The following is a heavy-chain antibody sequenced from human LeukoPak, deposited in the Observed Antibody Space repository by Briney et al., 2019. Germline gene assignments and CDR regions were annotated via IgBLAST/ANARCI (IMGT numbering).Heavy chain of an antibody. CDR3: AKDSSISWFGGDSQ. J-gene: IGHJ4*02. CDR1: GFTFRDYA. D-gene: IGHD3-10*01. CDR2: IIYDGTNQ. Sequence: GGSLRLSCAASGFTFRDYAMHWVRQAPGKGLEWVAVIIYDGTNQYYADSVKGQFTISRDNSKDTVHLQMNSLKVEDTAVYYCAKDSSISWFGGDSQWGQGTLVTVSS. V-gene: IGHV3-30-3*01.